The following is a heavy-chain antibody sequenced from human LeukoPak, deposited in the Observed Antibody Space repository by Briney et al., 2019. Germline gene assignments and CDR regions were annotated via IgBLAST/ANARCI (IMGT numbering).Heavy chain of an antibody. CDR2: IYYSGST. CDR3: ARVGYYPDYYMDV. V-gene: IGHV4-39*07. Sequence: SETLSLTCTVSGGSISSSSSYWGWIRQPPGKGLEWIGSIYYSGSTYSNPSLKSRVTISLDTSKNQFSLNLSSMTPADTAVYYCARVGYYPDYYMDVWGKGTTVTVSS. J-gene: IGHJ6*03. CDR1: GGSISSSSSY. D-gene: IGHD2-21*01.